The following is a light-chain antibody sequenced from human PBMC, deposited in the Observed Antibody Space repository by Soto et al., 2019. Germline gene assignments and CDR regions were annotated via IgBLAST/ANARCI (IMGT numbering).Light chain of an antibody. CDR3: QQYAGSPRT. CDR1: QSVSTNY. V-gene: IGKV3-20*01. CDR2: GAS. J-gene: IGKJ1*01. Sequence: EIVLTQSPGTLSLSPGERATLSCRASQSVSTNYLAWYQQKPGQAPRLLIYGASNRAADIPDRFSGSGSGTDFTLTINRLEPEDFAVYYCQQYAGSPRTFGQGTKVDIK.